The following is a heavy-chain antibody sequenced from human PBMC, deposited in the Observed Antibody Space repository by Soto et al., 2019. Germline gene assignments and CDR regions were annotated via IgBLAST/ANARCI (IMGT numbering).Heavy chain of an antibody. Sequence: QVQLVESGGGVVQPGRSLRLSCAASGFTFSSYGMHWVRQAPGKGLEWVAVIWYDGSNKYYADSVKGRFTISRDNSKNTLYLQMNSLRAEDTAVYYGAREGYCSDGSCFNDYWGQGTLVTVSS. J-gene: IGHJ4*02. CDR1: GFTFSSYG. D-gene: IGHD2-15*01. V-gene: IGHV3-33*01. CDR2: IWYDGSNK. CDR3: AREGYCSDGSCFNDY.